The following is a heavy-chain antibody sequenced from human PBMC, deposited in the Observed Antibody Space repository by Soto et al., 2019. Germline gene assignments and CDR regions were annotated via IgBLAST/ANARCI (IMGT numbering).Heavy chain of an antibody. Sequence: PGGSLRLSCAASGFTFSSYAMHWVRQAPGKGLEWVAVISYDGSNKHYADSVKGRFTISRDNSKNTLYLQMNSLRAEDTAVYYCARGVAAHPDVWGQGTTVTVSS. CDR2: ISYDGSNK. CDR3: ARGVAAHPDV. V-gene: IGHV3-30-3*01. CDR1: GFTFSSYA. D-gene: IGHD6-19*01. J-gene: IGHJ6*02.